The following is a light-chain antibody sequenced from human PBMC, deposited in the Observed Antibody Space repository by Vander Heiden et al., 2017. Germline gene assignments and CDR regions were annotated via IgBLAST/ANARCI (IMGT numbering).Light chain of an antibody. Sequence: SYVLTQPPSVSVAPGQTARSTWGGNNIGSKSGDWYQQKPGQAPVLVVYDDSDRPSGIPERFSGSNSGNTATLTISRVEAGDEADYYCQVWDSSSDQLYVFGTGTKVTVL. V-gene: IGLV3-21*02. CDR3: QVWDSSSDQLYV. CDR1: NIGSKS. CDR2: DDS. J-gene: IGLJ1*01.